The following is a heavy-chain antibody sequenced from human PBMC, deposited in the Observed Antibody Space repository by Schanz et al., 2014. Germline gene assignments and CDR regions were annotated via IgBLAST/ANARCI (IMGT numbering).Heavy chain of an antibody. CDR2: IHHSGST. CDR1: GGSFSGYY. V-gene: IGHV4-34*01. Sequence: QVQLQQWGAGLLKPSETLSLTCAVYGGSFSGYYWTWIRQPPGKGLEWIGEIHHSGSTNYNPSLKSRVTKSMDTSKNKSSLKLSSATAADTAVYYCARGEWSTSQFDYWGHGTLVTVSS. CDR3: ARGEWSTSQFDY. D-gene: IGHD2-2*01. J-gene: IGHJ4*01.